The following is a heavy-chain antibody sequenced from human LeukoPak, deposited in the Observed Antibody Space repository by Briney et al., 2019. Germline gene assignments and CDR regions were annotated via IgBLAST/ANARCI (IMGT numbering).Heavy chain of an antibody. J-gene: IGHJ4*02. V-gene: IGHV4-38-2*01. CDR2: TSQSGST. D-gene: IGHD6-6*01. CDR3: ARHRYPGSSDYFDC. Sequence: SETLPLTCAVSGYSISSGYYWGWIRQPPGKGLEWIGSTSQSGSTYYNPSLKSRVTISVDTSKNQVSLKLNSVTATDTAVYYCARHRYPGSSDYFDCWGQGTLVTVSS. CDR1: GYSISSGYY.